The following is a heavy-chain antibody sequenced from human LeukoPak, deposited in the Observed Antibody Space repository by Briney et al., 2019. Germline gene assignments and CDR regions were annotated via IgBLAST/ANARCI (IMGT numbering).Heavy chain of an antibody. Sequence: ASVKVSCKASGYTFTSYYMHWVRQAPGQGLEWMGIINPSGGSTSYAQKFQGRVTMTRDTSTSTVYMELSSLRSEDTAVYYCARDRGDMVRGVIAAFDIWGQGTMVTVSS. J-gene: IGHJ3*02. CDR3: ARDRGDMVRGVIAAFDI. D-gene: IGHD3-10*01. CDR2: INPSGGST. V-gene: IGHV1-46*01. CDR1: GYTFTSYY.